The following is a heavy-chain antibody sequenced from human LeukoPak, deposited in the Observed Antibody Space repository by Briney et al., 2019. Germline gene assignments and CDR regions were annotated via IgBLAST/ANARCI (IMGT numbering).Heavy chain of an antibody. CDR2: IGGGGVRT. D-gene: IGHD2-15*01. J-gene: IGHJ4*02. CDR1: GFRFSSYA. Sequence: GGSLRLSCAASGFRFSSYAMAWVRQAPGEGLEWVSTIGGGGVRTYYADSVKGRFTISRDDSNNRLYLQMNSLRAEDTAVYYCASQGYSSGDGCFSEPPDFDYWGQGTLVTVSS. CDR3: ASQGYSSGDGCFSEPPDFDY. V-gene: IGHV3-23*01.